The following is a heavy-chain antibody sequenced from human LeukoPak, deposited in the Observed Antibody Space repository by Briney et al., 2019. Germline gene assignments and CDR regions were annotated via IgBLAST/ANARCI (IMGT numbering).Heavy chain of an antibody. CDR3: ATGSGSSQMDYYYYYVDV. D-gene: IGHD3-10*01. CDR2: IIPIFGTA. V-gene: IGHV1-69*05. CDR1: GGTFSSYA. J-gene: IGHJ6*03. Sequence: GASVKVSCKASGGTFSSYAISWVRQAPGQGLEWMGGIIPIFGTANYAQKFQGRVTITTDESTSTAYMELSSLRSEDTAVYYCATGSGSSQMDYYYYYVDVWGKGTTVTVSS.